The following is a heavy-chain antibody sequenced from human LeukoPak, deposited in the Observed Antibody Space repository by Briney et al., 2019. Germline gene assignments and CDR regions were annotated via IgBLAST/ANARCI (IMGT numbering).Heavy chain of an antibody. Sequence: PSESLSLTCTVSGGSISSGGHYWSWIRQHPEKGLEWIDYIYHSGSTFYNPSLKSRVTISVDTSENQFSLKVKSVTAADTAVYYCARDAGEYVGGTAGHFYDLWGQGTLVTVSS. V-gene: IGHV4-31*03. D-gene: IGHD1-26*01. CDR3: ARDAGEYVGGTAGHFYDL. CDR2: IYHSGST. J-gene: IGHJ5*02. CDR1: GGSISSGGHY.